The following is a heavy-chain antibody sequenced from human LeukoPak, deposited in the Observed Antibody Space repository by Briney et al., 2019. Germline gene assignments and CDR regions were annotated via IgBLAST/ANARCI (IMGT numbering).Heavy chain of an antibody. CDR1: GGSISSYY. CDR2: IYYSGST. CDR3: ARGSGRSGYDYDY. Sequence: SETLSLTCTVSGGSISSYYWSWIRQPPGKGLEWIGYIYYSGSTNYNPSLKSRVTISVDTSKNQFSLKLSSVTAADTAVYYCARGSGRSGYDYDYWGQGTLVTVSS. J-gene: IGHJ4*02. D-gene: IGHD5-12*01. V-gene: IGHV4-59*01.